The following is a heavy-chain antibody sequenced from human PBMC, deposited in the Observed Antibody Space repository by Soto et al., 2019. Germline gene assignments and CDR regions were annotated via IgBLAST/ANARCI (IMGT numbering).Heavy chain of an antibody. V-gene: IGHV1-69*13. CDR1: GGTFSRHA. J-gene: IGHJ6*02. CDR2: IIPIFGLA. CDR3: ARDLRFLDSGRPHYYYYAMDV. Sequence: GASVKVSCKASGGTFSRHAFSWVRQAPGQGVEWVGGIIPIFGLAKYAQKFQGRVTINADEFTSTVHMELNSLRSEDTAVYYCARDLRFLDSGRPHYYYYAMDVWGQGTTVTVSS. D-gene: IGHD3-3*01.